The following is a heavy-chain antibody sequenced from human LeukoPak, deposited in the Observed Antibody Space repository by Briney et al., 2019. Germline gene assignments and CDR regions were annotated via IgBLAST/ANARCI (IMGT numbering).Heavy chain of an antibody. D-gene: IGHD3-22*01. CDR2: IIPILGIA. Sequence: SVKVSCKASGGTFSIYTISWVRQAPGQGLEWMGRIIPILGIANYAQKFQGRVTITADKSTSTAYMELSSLRSEDTAAYYCAREGYYYDSSGYPRLDYWGQGTLVTVSS. V-gene: IGHV1-69*04. CDR1: GGTFSIYT. CDR3: AREGYYYDSSGYPRLDY. J-gene: IGHJ4*02.